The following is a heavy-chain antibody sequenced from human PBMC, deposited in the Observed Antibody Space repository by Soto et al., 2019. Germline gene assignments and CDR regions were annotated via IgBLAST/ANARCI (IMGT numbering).Heavy chain of an antibody. D-gene: IGHD4-17*01. CDR3: ARDPNGDYLGAFEF. Sequence: EVQLLEPGGGLVQPGGSLRLSCAASGFTFSSFFMSWVRQAPGKGLDWVSGIGANGGGTYYADSVKGRFIISRDNSKNTLYLQRNSRRAEDTAVYSCARDPNGDYLGAFEFWGQKTMVTVSS. J-gene: IGHJ3*01. CDR1: GFTFSSFF. CDR2: IGANGGGT. V-gene: IGHV3-23*01.